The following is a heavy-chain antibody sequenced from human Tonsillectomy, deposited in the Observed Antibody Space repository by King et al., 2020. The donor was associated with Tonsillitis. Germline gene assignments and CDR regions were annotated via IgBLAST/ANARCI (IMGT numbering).Heavy chain of an antibody. CDR2: INSDGTTT. CDR3: VRGAPIDY. Sequence: VQLVESGGGLVQPGGSLRLSCAASGFTFNNYWMNWVRQGPGKGLVWVSRINSDGTTTQYADSVKGRFTISRDNAENTMFLQMNSLRAEDTAMYYCVRGAPIDYGGQGTLVTVSS. J-gene: IGHJ4*02. CDR1: GFTFNNYW. D-gene: IGHD1-26*01. V-gene: IGHV3-74*03.